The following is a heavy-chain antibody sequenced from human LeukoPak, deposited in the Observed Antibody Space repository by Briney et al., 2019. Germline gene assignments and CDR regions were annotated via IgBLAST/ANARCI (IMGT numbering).Heavy chain of an antibody. CDR3: ARSDSGPYFDLYDAFDI. Sequence: SGTLSLTCAVSGGSLSSSNWWSWVRQPPGKGLEWIGETYHSGSTNYNPPLKSRVTISVDTSTKQFSLKLSSVTAADTAVYYSARSDSGPYFDLYDAFDIWGQGTMVTVSS. CDR2: TYHSGST. J-gene: IGHJ3*02. V-gene: IGHV4-4*02. CDR1: GGSLSSSNW. D-gene: IGHD3-9*01.